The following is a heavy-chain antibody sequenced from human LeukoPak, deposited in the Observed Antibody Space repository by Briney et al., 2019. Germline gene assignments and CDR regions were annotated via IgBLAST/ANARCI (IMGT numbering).Heavy chain of an antibody. CDR3: ANPDSYGGNFRY. V-gene: IGHV3-30*18. J-gene: IGHJ4*02. CDR2: ISYDGSNK. CDR1: GFTFSSYG. D-gene: IGHD4-23*01. Sequence: GGSLRLSCAASGFTFSSYGMPWVRQAPGKGLEWVAVISYDGSNKYYADSVKGRFTISRDNSKNTLYLQMNSLRAEDTAVYYCANPDSYGGNFRYWGQGTLVTVSS.